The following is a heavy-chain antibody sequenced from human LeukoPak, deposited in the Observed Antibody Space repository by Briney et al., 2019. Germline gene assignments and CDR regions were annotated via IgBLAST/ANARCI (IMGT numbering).Heavy chain of an antibody. Sequence: SETLSLTCTVSGGSISSYYWSWIRQPAGKGLEWIGRIYTSGSTNYNSSLKSRVTISVDTSKNQFSLRLSSVTASDTAVYYCARCLGGRCDYFDYWGQGALVTVSS. CDR2: IYTSGST. CDR1: GGSISSYY. D-gene: IGHD3-16*01. CDR3: ARCLGGRCDYFDY. J-gene: IGHJ4*02. V-gene: IGHV4-4*07.